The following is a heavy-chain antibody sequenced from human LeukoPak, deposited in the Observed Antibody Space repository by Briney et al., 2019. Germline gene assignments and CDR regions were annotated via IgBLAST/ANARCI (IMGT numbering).Heavy chain of an antibody. J-gene: IGHJ4*02. D-gene: IGHD3-22*01. V-gene: IGHV4-59*01. CDR1: APSISRYD. Sequence: PSETLSLTCTASAPSISRYDWSWIRQPPGKGLEWIGYIFYTGSTNYNPSLKSRLTISLDSSKNQSSLKLSSVTAADAAVYYWARLGWEYDYDRSDYQFYFDYWGRGTLVTVSS. CDR3: ARLGWEYDYDRSDYQFYFDY. CDR2: IFYTGST.